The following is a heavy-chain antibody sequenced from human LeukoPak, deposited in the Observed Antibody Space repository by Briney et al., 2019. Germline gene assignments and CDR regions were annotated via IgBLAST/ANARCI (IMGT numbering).Heavy chain of an antibody. J-gene: IGHJ4*02. D-gene: IGHD2-15*01. CDR1: GFTFSSYW. CDR2: INSDGSST. Sequence: GGSLRLPCAASGFTFSSYWMHWVRQAPGKGLVWVSRINSDGSSTSYADSVKGRFTISRDNAKNTLYLQMNSLRAEDTAVYYCARASGYCSGGSCYPLTRYWGQETLVTVSS. CDR3: ARASGYCSGGSCYPLTRY. V-gene: IGHV3-74*01.